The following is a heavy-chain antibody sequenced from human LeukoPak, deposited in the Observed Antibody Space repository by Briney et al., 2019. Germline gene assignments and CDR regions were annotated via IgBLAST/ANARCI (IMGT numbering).Heavy chain of an antibody. CDR2: ISSSSSYI. CDR3: AGGYSSSWYYFDF. V-gene: IGHV3-21*01. Sequence: AGGSLRLSCAASGFTFSSYSMNWVRQAPGKGLEWVSSISSSSSYIYYADSVKGRFTISRDNAKNSLYLQMNSLRAEDTAVYYCAGGYSSSWYYFDFWGRGNLVPVTS. J-gene: IGHJ4*02. CDR1: GFTFSSYS. D-gene: IGHD6-13*01.